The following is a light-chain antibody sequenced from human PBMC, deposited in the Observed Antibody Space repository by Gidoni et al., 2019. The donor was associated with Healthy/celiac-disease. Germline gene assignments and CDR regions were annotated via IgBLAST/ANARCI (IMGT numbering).Light chain of an antibody. CDR3: SSYTSSYTVL. J-gene: IGLJ2*01. Sequence: QSALTQPASVSGSPGQSITISCTGTSSDVGGYNYVSWYQQYPRKAPKVMISDVSNRPSGVSNRFSGSKSGNTASLTISVLQAEDEADYYCSSYTSSYTVLFGGGTKLTVL. V-gene: IGLV2-14*03. CDR1: SSDVGGYNY. CDR2: DVS.